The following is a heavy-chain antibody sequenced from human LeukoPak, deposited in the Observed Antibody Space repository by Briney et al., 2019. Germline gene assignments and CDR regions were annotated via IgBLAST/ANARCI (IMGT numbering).Heavy chain of an antibody. CDR2: IYYSGTT. V-gene: IGHV4-39*01. CDR1: GDSISSSSYY. J-gene: IGHJ4*02. D-gene: IGHD2/OR15-2a*01. CDR3: VRVLSSSSHGPV. Sequence: SETLSLTCTVSGDSISSSSYYWGWIRQPPGKGLEWIGRIYYSGTTYYNPSLKSRVTISVDTSKNQFSLKLSCVTAADTAVDYCVRVLSSSSHGPVWGQGTLVTVSS.